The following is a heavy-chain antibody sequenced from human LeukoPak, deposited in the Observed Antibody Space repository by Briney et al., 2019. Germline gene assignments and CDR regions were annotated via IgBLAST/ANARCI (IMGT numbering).Heavy chain of an antibody. Sequence: SSETLSLTCTVSGDSFTSVTDYWAWIRQPPGEGLEWIASGDYSGGTYYNPSLESRVAISADMSKKQISLKLASVTGADTAVYYCAGERGEEYSSGWYKTNFFYNWGQGIRVTVSS. J-gene: IGHJ4*02. CDR1: GDSFTSVTDY. V-gene: IGHV4-39*07. D-gene: IGHD6-19*01. CDR3: AGERGEEYSSGWYKTNFFYN. CDR2: GDYSGGT.